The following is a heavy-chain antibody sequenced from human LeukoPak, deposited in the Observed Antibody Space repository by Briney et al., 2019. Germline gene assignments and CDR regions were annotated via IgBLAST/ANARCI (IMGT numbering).Heavy chain of an antibody. CDR1: GYTFTGYY. CDR2: INPNSGGT. J-gene: IGHJ3*02. V-gene: IGHV1-2*02. Sequence: ASVKVSCKASGYTFTGYYLHWVRQAPGQGLEWMGWINPNSGGTHYAQKFQGRVTMAGDTSISTAYMELSRLRSEDTAVYYCARDGWLQLHAFDIWGQGTMVTVSS. D-gene: IGHD5-24*01. CDR3: ARDGWLQLHAFDI.